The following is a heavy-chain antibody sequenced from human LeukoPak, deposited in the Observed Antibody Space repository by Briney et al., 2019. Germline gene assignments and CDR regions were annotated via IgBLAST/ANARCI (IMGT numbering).Heavy chain of an antibody. J-gene: IGHJ3*02. CDR2: IYYSGTT. CDR1: GGSISSQY. CDR3: ARLLDNDSSGYPDTFDM. Sequence: PSETLSLTCTVSGGSISSQYWSWIRQPPGKGLEWIGYIYYSGTTKYNPSLQSRVTMSLETSENNFSLKLTSVTAADTAVYYCARLLDNDSSGYPDTFDMWGQGTVVTVSS. V-gene: IGHV4-59*11. D-gene: IGHD3-22*01.